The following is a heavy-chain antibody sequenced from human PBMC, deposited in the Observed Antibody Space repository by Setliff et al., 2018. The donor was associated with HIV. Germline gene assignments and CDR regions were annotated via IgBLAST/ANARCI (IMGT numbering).Heavy chain of an antibody. Sequence: AGGSLRLSCAASGFTFSSYSMNWVRQAPGRGLEWVSSISSSSSYIYYADSVKGRFTISRDNAKNSLYLQMNSLRAEDTAVYYCAKGDPFGDWASDYWGQGTLVTVSS. CDR3: AKGDPFGDWASDY. J-gene: IGHJ4*02. CDR1: GFTFSSYS. D-gene: IGHD3-16*01. CDR2: ISSSSSYI. V-gene: IGHV3-21*01.